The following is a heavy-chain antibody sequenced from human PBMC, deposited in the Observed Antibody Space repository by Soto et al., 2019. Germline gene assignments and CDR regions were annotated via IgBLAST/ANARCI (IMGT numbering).Heavy chain of an antibody. CDR3: ARRGPTVTHGGGAFDI. Sequence: SETLSLTCTVSGGSTSSYYWSWIRQPPGKGLEWIGFIYYSGSTNYNPSLKSRVTTSVDTSKNQFSLKLSSVTAADTAGYYCARRGPTVTHGGGAFDIWGQGTMVTVSS. D-gene: IGHD4-17*01. J-gene: IGHJ3*02. V-gene: IGHV4-59*08. CDR2: IYYSGST. CDR1: GGSTSSYY.